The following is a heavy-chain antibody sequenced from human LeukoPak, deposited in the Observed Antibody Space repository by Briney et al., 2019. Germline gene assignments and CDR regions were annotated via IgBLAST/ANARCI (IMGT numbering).Heavy chain of an antibody. Sequence: SETLSLTCAVYGGSFSGYSWTWIRQPPGKGLEWIGEINHSGTTNYNPSLKSRVTILIDTSKNQFSLKLSSVTAADTAVYYCARGGGWLFGDYYGMDVWGQGPTVTVSS. CDR3: ARGGGWLFGDYYGMDV. J-gene: IGHJ6*02. V-gene: IGHV4-34*01. CDR2: INHSGTT. CDR1: GGSFSGYS. D-gene: IGHD3-22*01.